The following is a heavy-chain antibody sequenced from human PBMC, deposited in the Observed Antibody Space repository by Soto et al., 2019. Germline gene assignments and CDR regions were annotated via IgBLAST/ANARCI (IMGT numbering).Heavy chain of an antibody. V-gene: IGHV3-23*01. Sequence: PGGSLRLSCAASGFTFGTYAMKWLRQAPGRGLECVSFTSGSGRTTYYADSVKGRFTVSRDNSKNTMYLQMNSLRAEDTALYYCAKFRGPSYSYYYMDVWGKGTTVTVSS. CDR3: AKFRGPSYSYYYMDV. J-gene: IGHJ6*03. CDR2: TSGSGRTT. D-gene: IGHD3-16*01. CDR1: GFTFGTYA.